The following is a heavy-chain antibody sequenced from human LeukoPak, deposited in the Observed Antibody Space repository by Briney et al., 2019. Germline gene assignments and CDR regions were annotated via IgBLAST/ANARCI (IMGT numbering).Heavy chain of an antibody. V-gene: IGHV1-2*02. D-gene: IGHD5-12*01. CDR3: ARSRVTTIPNLDY. Sequence: ASVKVSCKASGYTFTGYYMHWVRQVPGQGLEWMGWINPNSGGTNYAQKFQGRVTMTRDTSVNTAYMELSRLTFDDTAVYFCARSRVTTIPNLDYWGQGILLTVSS. CDR2: INPNSGGT. J-gene: IGHJ4*02. CDR1: GYTFTGYY.